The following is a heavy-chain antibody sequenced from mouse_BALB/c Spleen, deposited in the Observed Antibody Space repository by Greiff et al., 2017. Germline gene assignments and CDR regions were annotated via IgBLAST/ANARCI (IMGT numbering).Heavy chain of an antibody. CDR3: AREGLLRDRSWYVDG. V-gene: IGHV1S137*01. D-gene: IGHD1-1*01. J-gene: IGHJ1*01. CDR1: GYTFTDYA. Sequence: QVQLQQSGAELVRPGVSVKISCKGSGYTFTDYAMHWVKQSHAKSLEWIGVISTYYGDASYNQKFKGKATMTVDKSSSTAYMELARLTAEDSAIYYCAREGLLRDRSWYVDGGGAGTTVTVSA. CDR2: ISTYYGDA.